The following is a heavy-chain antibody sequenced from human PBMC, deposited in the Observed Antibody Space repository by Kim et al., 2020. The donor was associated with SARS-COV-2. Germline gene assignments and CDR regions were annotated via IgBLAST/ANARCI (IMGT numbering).Heavy chain of an antibody. D-gene: IGHD5-18*01. V-gene: IGHV4-39*01. J-gene: IGHJ4*02. Sequence: SETLSLTCTVSGGSVSSRGFYWGWIRQPPEKGLEWIGSMYYSESTYYNPSLKSRVTISLDTSKNQFSLKLTSVTAADTAVYYCARHVGYNYGFIDYWGQGTLVTVSS. CDR3: ARHVGYNYGFIDY. CDR2: MYYSEST. CDR1: GGSVSSRGFY.